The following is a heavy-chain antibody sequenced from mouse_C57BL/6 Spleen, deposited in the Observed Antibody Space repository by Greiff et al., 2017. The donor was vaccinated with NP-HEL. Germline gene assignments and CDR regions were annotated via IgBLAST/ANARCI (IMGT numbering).Heavy chain of an antibody. V-gene: IGHV1-64*01. CDR3: ARSNPFYAMDY. J-gene: IGHJ4*01. Sequence: VKLQQPGAELVKPGASVKLSCKASGYTFTSYWMHWVKQRPGQGLEWIGMIHPNSGSTNYNEKFKSKATLTVDKSSSTAYMQLSSLTSEDSAVYYCARSNPFYAMDYWGQGTSVTVSS. CDR1: GYTFTSYW. CDR2: IHPNSGST.